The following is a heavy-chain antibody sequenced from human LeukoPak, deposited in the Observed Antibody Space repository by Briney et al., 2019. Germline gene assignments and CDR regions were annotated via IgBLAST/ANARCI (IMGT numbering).Heavy chain of an antibody. CDR1: GGSISGYF. CDR3: ARNFCTGGSCYINDD. V-gene: IGHV4-59*01. CDR2: IHYTGSI. Sequence: PSETLSLTCSVSGGSISGYFWTWIRQSPGKGLEWIGFIHYTGSINYNPSLKSRVTMSVDTSENQFSLKLTSVTAADSAVYYCARNFCTGGSCYINDDWGQGTLVTVSS. D-gene: IGHD2-15*01. J-gene: IGHJ4*02.